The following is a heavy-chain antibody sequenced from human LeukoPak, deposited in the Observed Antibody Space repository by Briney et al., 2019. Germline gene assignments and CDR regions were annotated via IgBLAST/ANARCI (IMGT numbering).Heavy chain of an antibody. D-gene: IGHD5-24*01. CDR2: ITPDGGGA. J-gene: IGHJ4*02. V-gene: IGHV3-74*01. Sequence: PGGSLRLSCATSGFTFSNFWMHWVRQAPGKGLVWVSRITPDGGGADYMDSVRGRFTISRDNAKNTLYLQMNSLGAEDMAVYFCARGVDTTTINELHYWGQGTLVTVSS. CDR1: GFTFSNFW. CDR3: ARGVDTTTINELHY.